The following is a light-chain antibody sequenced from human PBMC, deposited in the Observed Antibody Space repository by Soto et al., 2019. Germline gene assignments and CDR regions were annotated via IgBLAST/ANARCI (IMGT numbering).Light chain of an antibody. V-gene: IGKV1-5*01. J-gene: IGKJ5*01. CDR2: DVS. CDR3: QQYSSYPYT. Sequence: DIQMTQCPSTLSASVVYRGTITCRASRSINTWLAWHQQKPGKAPELLIYDVSTLESGVPGRFSGSGSETEFTLTISSLQPDDFATYYCQQYSSYPYTFGLGTRLEIK. CDR1: RSINTW.